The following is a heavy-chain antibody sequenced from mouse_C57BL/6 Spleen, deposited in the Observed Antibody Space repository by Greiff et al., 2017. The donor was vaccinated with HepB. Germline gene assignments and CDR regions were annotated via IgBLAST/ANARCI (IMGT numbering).Heavy chain of an antibody. CDR1: GYTFTSYW. CDR3: ARYDGSSHYWYFDV. CDR2: IYPGSGST. V-gene: IGHV1-55*01. J-gene: IGHJ1*03. Sequence: VQLQQPGAELVKPGASVKMSCKASGYTFTSYWITWVKQRPGQGLEWIGDIYPGSGSTNYNEKFKSKATLTVDTSSSTAYMQLSSLTSEDSAVYYCARYDGSSHYWYFDVWGTGTTVTVSS. D-gene: IGHD1-1*01.